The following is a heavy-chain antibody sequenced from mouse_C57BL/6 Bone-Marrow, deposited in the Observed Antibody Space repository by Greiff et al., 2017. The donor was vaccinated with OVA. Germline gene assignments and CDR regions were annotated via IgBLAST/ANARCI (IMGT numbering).Heavy chain of an antibody. D-gene: IGHD1-1*01. CDR2: ISDGGSST. V-gene: IGHV5-4*01. J-gene: IGHJ3*01. CDR1: GFTLSSYA. CDR3: ARDYYGSSFAWFAY. Sequence: EVHLVESGGGLVKPGGSLKLSCAASGFTLSSYAMSWVRQTPEKRLEWVATISDGGSSTYYPDNVKGRFTISRDNAKNNLYLQMSHLKSEDTAMYYCARDYYGSSFAWFAYWGQGTLVTVSA.